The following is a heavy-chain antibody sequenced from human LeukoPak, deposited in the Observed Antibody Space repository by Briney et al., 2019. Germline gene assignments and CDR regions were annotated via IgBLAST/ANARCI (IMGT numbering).Heavy chain of an antibody. CDR1: GDSISSYY. CDR3: ARGGAAAAVNYYYYYMDV. J-gene: IGHJ6*03. V-gene: IGHV4-59*01. Sequence: PSETLSLTCTVSGDSISSYYWSWIRQPPGKGREWIGYIYYSGSTNYNPSLKSRVTISVDTSKNQFSLKLSSVTAADTAVYYCARGGAAAAVNYYYYYMDVWGKGTTVTVSS. CDR2: IYYSGST. D-gene: IGHD6-13*01.